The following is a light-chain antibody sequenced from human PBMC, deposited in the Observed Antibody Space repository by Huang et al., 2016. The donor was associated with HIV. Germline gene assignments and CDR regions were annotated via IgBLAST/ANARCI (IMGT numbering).Light chain of an antibody. J-gene: IGKJ4*02. CDR2: DTS. V-gene: IGKV3-11*01. Sequence: PGERATLSCRASQSVSSFLAWYQQKPGQAPRLLIYDTSNRSTGIPARFSGSWSGTDFTLTISSLEPEDFAVYYCQQRTNWPALTFGGGTKVETK. CDR3: QQRTNWPALT. CDR1: QSVSSF.